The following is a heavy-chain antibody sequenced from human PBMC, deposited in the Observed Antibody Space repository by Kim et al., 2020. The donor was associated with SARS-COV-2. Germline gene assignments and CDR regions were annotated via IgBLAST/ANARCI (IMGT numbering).Heavy chain of an antibody. CDR1: GYTFTSYA. CDR3: AREYSSSWPGYYYYYYGLDG. V-gene: IGHV7-4-1*02. Sequence: ASVKVSCKASGYTFTSYAMNWVRQAPGQGLEWMGWINTNTVNPTYAQGFTGRFVFSLDTSVSTAYLQISSLKTEDTAVYYCAREYSSSWPGYYYYYYGLDGWGQGTTVTVSS. D-gene: IGHD6-13*01. CDR2: INTNTVNP. J-gene: IGHJ6*02.